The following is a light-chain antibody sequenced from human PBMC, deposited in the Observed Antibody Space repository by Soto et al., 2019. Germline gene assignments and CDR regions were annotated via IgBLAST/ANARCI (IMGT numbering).Light chain of an antibody. CDR2: AAS. J-gene: IGKJ3*01. CDR1: QGIRSY. Sequence: IQLTQSPSSLSASVGDRVTITCRASQGIRSYLAWYQQKPGKAPKLLIYAASTLQSGVPSRFSGSGSGTDFTLTISSLQPEDFATYYCQQLNSDPPFTFGPGTKWKSN. CDR3: QQLNSDPPFT. V-gene: IGKV1-9*01.